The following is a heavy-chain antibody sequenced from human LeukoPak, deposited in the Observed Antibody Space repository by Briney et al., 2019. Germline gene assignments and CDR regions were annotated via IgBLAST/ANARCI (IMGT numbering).Heavy chain of an antibody. Sequence: GASVKVSCKASGGTFSSYAISWVRQAPGQGLEWMGGIIPIFGTANYAQKFQGRVTITTDESTNTAYMELSSLRSEDTAVYYCAVDREGYYFYMDVWGKGTTVTVSS. CDR1: GGTFSSYA. J-gene: IGHJ6*03. D-gene: IGHD1-14*01. CDR2: IIPIFGTA. V-gene: IGHV1-69*05. CDR3: AVDREGYYFYMDV.